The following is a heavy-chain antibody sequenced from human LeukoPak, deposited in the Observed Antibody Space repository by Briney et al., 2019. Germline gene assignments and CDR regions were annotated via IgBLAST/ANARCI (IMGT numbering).Heavy chain of an antibody. CDR3: ARGPVAGFDY. CDR2: IYYSGST. CDR1: GGSISSYY. Sequence: SETLSLTCTVSGGSISSYYWSWIRQSPGKGLEWIGYIYYSGSTNYNPSLTSRVTISVDTSKNQFSLKLSSVTAADTAVYYCARGPVAGFDYWGQGTLVTVSS. D-gene: IGHD6-19*01. J-gene: IGHJ4*02. V-gene: IGHV4-59*01.